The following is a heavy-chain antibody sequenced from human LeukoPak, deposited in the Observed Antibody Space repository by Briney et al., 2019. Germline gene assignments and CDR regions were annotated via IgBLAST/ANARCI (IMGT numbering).Heavy chain of an antibody. CDR3: ATIGYCTSTSCYYYYMDV. J-gene: IGHJ6*03. CDR1: GDTFTDYY. Sequence: GASVKVSCKASGDTFTDYYMHWVQQAPGKGLEWMGRVDPDDGETIYAEKFQGRVTITADTSTDTAYMELSSLRSEDTAVYYCATIGYCTSTSCYYYYMDVSGKGTTVTVSS. CDR2: VDPDDGET. V-gene: IGHV1-69-2*01. D-gene: IGHD2-2*01.